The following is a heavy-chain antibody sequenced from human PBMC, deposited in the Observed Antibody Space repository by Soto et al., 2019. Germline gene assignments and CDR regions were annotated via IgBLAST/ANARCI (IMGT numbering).Heavy chain of an antibody. V-gene: IGHV5-10-1*01. J-gene: IGHJ6*02. CDR1: GYSFTSYW. CDR3: ARRGYSYGPSFDYYYYGMEV. D-gene: IGHD5-18*01. Sequence: GESLKISCKGSGYSFTSYWISWVRQMPGKGLEWMGRIDPSDSYTNYSPSFQGHVTISADKSISTAYLQWSSLKASDTAMYYCARRGYSYGPSFDYYYYGMEVWGQGTTVTVSS. CDR2: IDPSDSYT.